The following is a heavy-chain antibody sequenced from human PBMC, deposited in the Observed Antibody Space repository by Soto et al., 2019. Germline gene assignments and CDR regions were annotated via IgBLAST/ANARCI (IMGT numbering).Heavy chain of an antibody. CDR1: GGTFSSYA. CDR2: IIPIFGTA. V-gene: IGHV1-69*06. Sequence: SVKVSCKASGGTFSSYAISWVRQAPGQGLEWMGGIIPIFGTANYAQKFQGRVTITADKSTSTANMELRSLRSGDAAVYYCAISIKIFGVTIVSQDCEHWGQGTLVTVSS. D-gene: IGHD3-3*01. J-gene: IGHJ4*02. CDR3: AISIKIFGVTIVSQDCEH.